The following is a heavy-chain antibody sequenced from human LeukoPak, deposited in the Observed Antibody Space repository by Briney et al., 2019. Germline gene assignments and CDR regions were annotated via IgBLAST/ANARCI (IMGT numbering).Heavy chain of an antibody. CDR2: ISSSSNYI. V-gene: IGHV3-21*01. CDR1: GFNFSTYG. Sequence: PGGSLRLSCAASGFNFSTYGMHWVRQAPGKGLEWVSSISSSSNYIYYADSVKGRFTISRDNAKNSLYLQMNSLRAEDTAVYYCARVSNPSPESLLWFGSRAFDIWGQGTMVTVSS. J-gene: IGHJ3*02. CDR3: ARVSNPSPESLLWFGSRAFDI. D-gene: IGHD3-10*01.